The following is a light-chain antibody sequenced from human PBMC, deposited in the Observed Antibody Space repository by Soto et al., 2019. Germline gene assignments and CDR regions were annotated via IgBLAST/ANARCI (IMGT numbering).Light chain of an antibody. CDR1: QAISRN. CDR2: AAR. J-gene: IGKJ2*01. Sequence: DIQLTQSPSSLSPSVGDRITLSCRASQAISRNLNWYQQMPGKAPSLLIYAARDLQSGVPGRFSGSGSGTEFNLTISSLQPEDLATYYCQQSRSTPYTFGQGTKLEI. CDR3: QQSRSTPYT. V-gene: IGKV1-39*01.